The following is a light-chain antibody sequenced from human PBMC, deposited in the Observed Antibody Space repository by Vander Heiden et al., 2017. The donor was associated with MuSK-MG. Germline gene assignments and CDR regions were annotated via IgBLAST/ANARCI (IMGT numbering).Light chain of an antibody. CDR1: NIGRKS. Sequence: SSVLTQPPSVSVAPGQTAKISCGGDNIGRKSVHWYQRKPGQAPVLVIFDDSDRPSGIPEGFSGANSGNTAAPKISTVEAGDEADDYCYVYNSDRDHRGLVFGPGTTVTVL. J-gene: IGLJ1*01. CDR3: YVYNSDRDHRGLV. CDR2: DDS. V-gene: IGLV3-21*02.